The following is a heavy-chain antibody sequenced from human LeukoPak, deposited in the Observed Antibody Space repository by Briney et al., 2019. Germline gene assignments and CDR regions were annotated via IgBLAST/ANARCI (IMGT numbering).Heavy chain of an antibody. CDR2: ISGSGDNT. J-gene: IGHJ4*02. Sequence: GGSLRLSCAASGFTFSSYGMHWVRQAPGKGLEWVSGISGSGDNTYYADSVKGRFTISRDNSKNTLHVQMNSLRAEDTAVYYCAKGEAPYYYDSSGYFVYFDYWGQGTLVTVSS. D-gene: IGHD3-22*01. CDR3: AKGEAPYYYDSSGYFVYFDY. V-gene: IGHV3-23*01. CDR1: GFTFSSYG.